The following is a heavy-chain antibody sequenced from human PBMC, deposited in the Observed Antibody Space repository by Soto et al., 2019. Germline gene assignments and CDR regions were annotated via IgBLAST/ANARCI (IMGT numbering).Heavy chain of an antibody. CDR1: GASMSNYD. J-gene: IGHJ4*02. CDR3: VSSGYTFGGVV. D-gene: IGHD3-16*01. Sequence: SETLSLTCTVSGASMSNYDASWIRQPPGRGLEWIGFMHSSGSANYNSSLKGRATISVDTYNNQFSLILTSVSAADTAVYYCVSSGYTFGGVVWGQGTPVTVSS. V-gene: IGHV4-59*01. CDR2: MHSSGSA.